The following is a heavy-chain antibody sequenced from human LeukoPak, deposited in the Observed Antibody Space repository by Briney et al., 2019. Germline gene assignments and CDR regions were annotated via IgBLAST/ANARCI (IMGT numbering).Heavy chain of an antibody. D-gene: IGHD1-26*01. Sequence: GGSLRLSCAASGFTFSSYAMSWVRQAPGNGLKCVSAISVSGGSTYYADSVKGRFTISRVNSKNPLYLQMNSLRAEDTAVYYCASRGMGAPFDYWGQGTLVTVSS. V-gene: IGHV3-23*01. J-gene: IGHJ4*02. CDR1: GFTFSSYA. CDR3: ASRGMGAPFDY. CDR2: ISVSGGST.